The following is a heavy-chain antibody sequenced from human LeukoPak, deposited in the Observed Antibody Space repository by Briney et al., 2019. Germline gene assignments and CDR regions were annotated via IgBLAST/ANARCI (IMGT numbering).Heavy chain of an antibody. Sequence: GGSLRLSCAAAGFTFSSYWMSWIRQAPGKGLEWVANIKQDGSEKYYVDSVKGRFTISRDNAKNSLYLQMNSLRAEDTAVYYCARNSSGWYEFDYWGQGTLVTVSS. CDR2: IKQDGSEK. D-gene: IGHD6-19*01. CDR3: ARNSSGWYEFDY. J-gene: IGHJ4*02. CDR1: GFTFSSYW. V-gene: IGHV3-7*01.